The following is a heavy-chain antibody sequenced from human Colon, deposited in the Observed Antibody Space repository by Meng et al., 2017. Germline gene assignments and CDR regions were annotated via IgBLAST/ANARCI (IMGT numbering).Heavy chain of an antibody. J-gene: IGHJ5*02. D-gene: IGHD4-17*01. CDR3: ATGLRHGDWFDP. V-gene: IGHV4-34*02. CDR1: GGSFSGFY. Sequence: QLPKQQGGAGLLKPSETLSLTCAVPGGSFSGFYWSWIRQPPGKGREWIGEIDHFGISNYNSSLKGRLTMSVDTSKKQISLTLTSVTAADTAVYYCATGLRHGDWFDPWGPGTLVTVSS. CDR2: IDHFGIS.